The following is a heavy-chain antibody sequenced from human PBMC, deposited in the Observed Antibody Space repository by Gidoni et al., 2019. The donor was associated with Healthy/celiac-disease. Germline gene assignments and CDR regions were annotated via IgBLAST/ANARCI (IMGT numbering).Heavy chain of an antibody. V-gene: IGHV4-34*01. CDR2: INHSGST. CDR1: GGSFSVYY. CDR3: ARGSRGGAAAGKGYFDY. Sequence: QVQLQQWRAGLLKPSETLSLPCAVYGGSFSVYYWRWLRQPPGKGLEWIGEINHSGSTNYNPSLKSRVTISVDTSKNQFSLKLGSVTAADTAVYYCARGSRGGAAAGKGYFDYWGQGTLVTVSS. D-gene: IGHD6-13*01. J-gene: IGHJ4*02.